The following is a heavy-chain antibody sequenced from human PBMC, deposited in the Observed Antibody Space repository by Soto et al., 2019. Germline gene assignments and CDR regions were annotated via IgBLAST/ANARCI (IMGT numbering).Heavy chain of an antibody. CDR1: GFTFTSSA. V-gene: IGHV1-58*01. Sequence: ASVKVSCKASGFTFTSSAVQWVRQARGQRLEWIGWIVVGSGNTNYAQKFQERVTITADKSTSTAYMELSSLRSEDTAAYYCAVARYSGSYYLLDYWGQGTLVTVSS. CDR3: AVARYSGSYYLLDY. CDR2: IVVGSGNT. D-gene: IGHD1-26*01. J-gene: IGHJ4*02.